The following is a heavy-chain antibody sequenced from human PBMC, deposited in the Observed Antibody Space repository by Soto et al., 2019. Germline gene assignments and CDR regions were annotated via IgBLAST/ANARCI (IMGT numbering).Heavy chain of an antibody. V-gene: IGHV3-30*18. Sequence: GGSLRLSCAASGFSLSNNGMHWVRQAPGKGLEWVAVISYDGNNKYYADSVKGRFTISRDNSKNTVYLEMNNLRAEDTAMYYCVKGGSRKYLTVDNDYGMVGWG. J-gene: IGHJ6*01. CDR2: ISYDGNNK. D-gene: IGHD2-2*01. CDR3: VKGGSRKYLTVDNDYGMVG. CDR1: GFSLSNNG.